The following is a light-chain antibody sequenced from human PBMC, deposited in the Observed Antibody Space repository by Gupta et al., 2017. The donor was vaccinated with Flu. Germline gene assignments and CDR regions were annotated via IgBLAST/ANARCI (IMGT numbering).Light chain of an antibody. Sequence: GTLYLSPGERAARSCRASQSVSSSYLAWYQQKPGQAPRLLIYDASNRATGIPDRFSGSGSGTEFTLTISRREPEDFAVYYIQQKGSSPLTFGRGTXVEIK. CDR1: QSVSSSY. J-gene: IGKJ4*01. CDR3: QQKGSSPLT. V-gene: IGKV3-20*01. CDR2: DAS.